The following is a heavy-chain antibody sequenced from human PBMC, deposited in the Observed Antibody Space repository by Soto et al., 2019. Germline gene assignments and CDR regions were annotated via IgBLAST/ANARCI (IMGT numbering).Heavy chain of an antibody. CDR1: GYTFTRSG. CDR3: ARELYYYGSGSHYYGMDV. D-gene: IGHD3-10*01. V-gene: IGHV1-18*01. CDR2: INPYNGNT. Sequence: ASVKVSCKASGYTFTRSGISWVRQAPGQGLEWQGWINPYNGNTNYAQHLQGRFCVTTDTSTSTVYMVLCSLRSDDTAVYYCARELYYYGSGSHYYGMDVGG. J-gene: IGHJ6*02.